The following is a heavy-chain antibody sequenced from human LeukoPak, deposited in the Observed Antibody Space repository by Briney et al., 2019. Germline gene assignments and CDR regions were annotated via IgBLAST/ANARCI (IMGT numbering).Heavy chain of an antibody. V-gene: IGHV1-46*01. CDR2: INPSGGST. Sequence: ASVTVSCTASGYTFTSNYMLWVRQAPGQGLEWMGIINPSGGSTSYAQKFQGRVTMTRDTSTSTVYMELSSLRSEDTAVYYCARGGSGYGGIDYWGQGTLVTVSS. CDR3: ARGGSGYGGIDY. D-gene: IGHD4-23*01. J-gene: IGHJ4*02. CDR1: GYTFTSNY.